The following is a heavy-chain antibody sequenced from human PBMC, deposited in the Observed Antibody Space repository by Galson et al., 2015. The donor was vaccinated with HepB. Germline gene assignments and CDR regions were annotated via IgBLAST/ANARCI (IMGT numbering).Heavy chain of an antibody. V-gene: IGHV3-73*01. CDR1: GFDFSGSA. D-gene: IGHD6-13*01. Sequence: SLRLSCAASGFDFSGSAMHWVRQASGKGLEWVGRIRSSVNNYATAYAASVQGGFTISRDDSKNAAYLHMSSLKTEDTAMYYCARHPYSSNWDGPDWGQGTLVTVSS. J-gene: IGHJ1*01. CDR3: ARHPYSSNWDGPD. CDR2: IRSSVNNYAT.